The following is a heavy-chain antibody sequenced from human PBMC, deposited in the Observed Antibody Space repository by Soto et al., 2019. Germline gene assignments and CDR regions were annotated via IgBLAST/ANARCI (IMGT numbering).Heavy chain of an antibody. CDR1: GFTFSSYA. J-gene: IGHJ4*02. Sequence: GGSLRLSCAASGFTFSSYAMSWVRQAPGKGLEWVSAISGSGGSTYYADSVKGRFTISRDNSKNTLYLQMNSLRAEDTAVYYCAKSCDFWSGYYSQHPSYYFDYWGQGTLVTVSS. CDR3: AKSCDFWSGYYSQHPSYYFDY. D-gene: IGHD3-3*01. V-gene: IGHV3-23*01. CDR2: ISGSGGST.